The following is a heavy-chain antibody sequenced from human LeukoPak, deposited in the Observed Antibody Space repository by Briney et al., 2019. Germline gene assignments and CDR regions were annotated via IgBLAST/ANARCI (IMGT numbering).Heavy chain of an antibody. CDR2: IYYSGST. Sequence: PSETLSLTCTFSGDSISGYYWSWIRQPPGKGLEWIGYIYYSGSTNYNPSLKSRVTMSVDTSKNQFSLKLSSVTAEDTAVYYCARDRYYYDSSGYIRGISFDYWGQGTLVTVSS. CDR1: GDSISGYY. J-gene: IGHJ4*02. V-gene: IGHV4-59*01. CDR3: ARDRYYYDSSGYIRGISFDY. D-gene: IGHD3-22*01.